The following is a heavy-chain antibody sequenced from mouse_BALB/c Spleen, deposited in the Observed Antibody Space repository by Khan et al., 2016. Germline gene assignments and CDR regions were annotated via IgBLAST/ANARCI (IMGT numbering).Heavy chain of an antibody. J-gene: IGHJ3*01. V-gene: IGHV2-9*02. D-gene: IGHD1-1*02. Sequence: QVQLQQSGPGLVAPSQSLSITCTVSGFSLTSHGVHRVRQPSGKGLEWLGVICAGGSTNYNSALMSRLIISHDNSKSQVYLKMDSLQTGDTAKYYCARGANYCSFAYWGQGTLVTVSA. CDR3: ARGANYCSFAY. CDR2: ICAGGST. CDR1: GFSLTSHG.